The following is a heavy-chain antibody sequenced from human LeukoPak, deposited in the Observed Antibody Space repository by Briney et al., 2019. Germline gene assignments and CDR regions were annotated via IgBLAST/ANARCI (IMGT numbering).Heavy chain of an antibody. J-gene: IGHJ6*02. CDR1: GYTFTSYD. D-gene: IGHD3-10*02. CDR2: MNPSSGNT. V-gene: IGHV1-8*01. CDR3: ARGPVEAVFGVSTED. Sequence: ASVKVSCKASGYTFTSYDINWVRQATGQGLEWMGWMNPSSGNTGYAQKFQGRVSMTRDTSISTAYMELSSLRSEDTAVYYCARGPVEAVFGVSTEDWGQGTTVTVSS.